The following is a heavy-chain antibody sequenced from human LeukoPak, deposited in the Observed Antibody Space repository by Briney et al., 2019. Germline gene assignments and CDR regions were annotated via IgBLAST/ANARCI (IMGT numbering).Heavy chain of an antibody. CDR3: ARDASLWSGYLYYFDY. Sequence: SVKVSCKASGGTFSSYAISWVRQAPGQGLEWMGGIIPIFGTANYAQKFQGRVTIATDESTSTAYMELSSLRSEDTAVYYCARDASLWSGYLYYFDYWGQGTLVTVSS. CDR2: IIPIFGTA. V-gene: IGHV1-69*05. J-gene: IGHJ4*02. CDR1: GGTFSSYA. D-gene: IGHD3-3*01.